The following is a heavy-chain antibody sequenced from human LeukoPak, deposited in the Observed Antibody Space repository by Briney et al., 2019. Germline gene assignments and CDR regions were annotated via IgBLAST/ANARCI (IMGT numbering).Heavy chain of an antibody. D-gene: IGHD6-6*01. CDR1: GGSISSYY. J-gene: IGHJ4*02. Sequence: KSSETLSLTCTVSGGSISSYYWSWIRQPPGKGLEWIGYIYYSGSTNYNPSLKSRVTISVDTSKNQFSLKLSSVTAADTAVYYCARGGPYSSSSYWGQGTLVTVSS. CDR2: IYYSGST. V-gene: IGHV4-59*01. CDR3: ARGGPYSSSSY.